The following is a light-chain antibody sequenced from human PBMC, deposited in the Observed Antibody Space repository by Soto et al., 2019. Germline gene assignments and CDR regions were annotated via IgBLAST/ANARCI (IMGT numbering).Light chain of an antibody. CDR3: QTWGSGIRV. CDR2: LNSDGSH. CDR1: SGHSSYA. J-gene: IGLJ3*02. Sequence: QLVLTQSPSASASLGASVKLTCTLSSGHSSYAIAWHQQQPEKGPRYLMKLNSDGSHIEGDGIPDRFSGSSSGAERYLTISSLQSEDEADYYCQTWGSGIRVFGGGTKVTVL. V-gene: IGLV4-69*01.